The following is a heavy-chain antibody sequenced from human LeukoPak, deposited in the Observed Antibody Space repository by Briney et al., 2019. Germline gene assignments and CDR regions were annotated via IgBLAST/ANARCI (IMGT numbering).Heavy chain of an antibody. D-gene: IGHD3-10*01. J-gene: IGHJ6*03. CDR3: ARASYGSGILYYYSYMDV. CDR2: IDYSGTT. Sequence: SETLSLTCTVSGDSITSRDYYWGWIRQPPGKGLEWIGSIDYSGTTYYNSSLKSRVTISLGTSKNQFSLMLNSVTAADTAVYYCARASYGSGILYYYSYMDVWGKGTTVTISS. V-gene: IGHV4-39*07. CDR1: GDSITSRDYY.